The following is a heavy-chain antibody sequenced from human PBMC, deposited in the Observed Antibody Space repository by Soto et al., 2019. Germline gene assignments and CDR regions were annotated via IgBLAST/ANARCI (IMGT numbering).Heavy chain of an antibody. D-gene: IGHD1-7*01. CDR1: GYTFTVQY. J-gene: IGHJ6*02. CDR2: INPNSGGT. Sequence: GASVKVSCKASGYTFTVQYMHCVLQSPGQGLEWMGWINPNSGGTNYAQKFQGRVTMTRDTSIGTAYMELSSLRSNDTAIYYCARESSGITLYGMDVWGQGTTVTVSS. V-gene: IGHV1-2*02. CDR3: ARESSGITLYGMDV.